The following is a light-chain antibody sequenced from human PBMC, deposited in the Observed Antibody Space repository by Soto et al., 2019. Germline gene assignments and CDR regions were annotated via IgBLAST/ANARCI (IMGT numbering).Light chain of an antibody. J-gene: IGLJ1*01. CDR2: DVS. V-gene: IGLV2-14*03. CDR3: SSYTXXXXXYV. CDR1: SSDVGGYNY. Sequence: QSALTQPASVSGSPGQSITISCTGTSSDVGGYNYVSWYQHHPGKAPKLMIYDVSNRPSGVSNRFSGSKSGNTASLTISGXXXEDEXGYYCSSYTXXXXXYVFGTGTKX.